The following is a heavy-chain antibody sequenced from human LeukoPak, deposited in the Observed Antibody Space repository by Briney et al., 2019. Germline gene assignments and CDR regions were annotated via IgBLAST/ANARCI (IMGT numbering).Heavy chain of an antibody. CDR2: IYSGGRT. J-gene: IGHJ4*02. D-gene: IGHD1-26*01. V-gene: IGHV3-66*01. Sequence: GGSPRLSCVASGFTFNTYAMSWVRQAPGKGLEWVSVIYSGGRTEYADSVKGRFTISGDNSKNTLYLQMNSLRAEDTAVYYCARESGSYYGVTLDYWGQGTLVTVSS. CDR1: GFTFNTYA. CDR3: ARESGSYYGVTLDY.